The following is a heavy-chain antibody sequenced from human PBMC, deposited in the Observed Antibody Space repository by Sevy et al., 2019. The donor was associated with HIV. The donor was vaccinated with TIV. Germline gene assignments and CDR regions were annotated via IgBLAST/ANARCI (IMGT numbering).Heavy chain of an antibody. CDR2: IRYDGSNK. V-gene: IGHV3-30*02. CDR1: GFTFSSYG. Sequence: GGSLRLSCAASGFTFSSYGMHWVRQAPGKGLEWVAFIRYDGSNKYYADSVKGRFTISRDNSKNTLYLQMNSLRAEDTAVYYCAKGGVLKPRTDYYGMDVWGQGTTVTVSS. CDR3: AKGGVLKPRTDYYGMDV. D-gene: IGHD2-8*02. J-gene: IGHJ6*02.